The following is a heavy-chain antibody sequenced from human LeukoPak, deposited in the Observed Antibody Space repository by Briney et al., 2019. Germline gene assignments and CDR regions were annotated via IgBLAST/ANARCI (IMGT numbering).Heavy chain of an antibody. CDR1: GGSFSGYY. J-gene: IGHJ4*02. CDR2: INHSGST. Sequence: PSETLSLTCAVYGGSFSGYYWSWIRQPPGKGLEWIGEINHSGSTNYNPSLKSRVTISVDMSKNQFSLKLSSVTAADTAMYYCASPYCSSTSCYTAYWGQGTLVTVSS. CDR3: ASPYCSSTSCYTAY. V-gene: IGHV4-34*01. D-gene: IGHD2-2*02.